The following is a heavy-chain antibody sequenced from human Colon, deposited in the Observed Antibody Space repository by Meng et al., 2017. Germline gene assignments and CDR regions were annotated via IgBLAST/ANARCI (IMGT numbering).Heavy chain of an antibody. CDR2: IYQGGNT. CDR1: GGSINSSNW. CDR3: SRGVVAGAMVWFDP. D-gene: IGHD2-2*01. J-gene: IGHJ5*02. V-gene: IGHV4-4*02. Sequence: QVQLQESGPGLVKPSGTLFLTCAVSGGSINSSNWWLWVRQPPGKGLEWLGEIYQGGNTNYNPSLKSRVTLSLDKSKNQFSLRLTSVTAADTAMYYCSRGVVAGAMVWFDPWGPGTLVTVSS.